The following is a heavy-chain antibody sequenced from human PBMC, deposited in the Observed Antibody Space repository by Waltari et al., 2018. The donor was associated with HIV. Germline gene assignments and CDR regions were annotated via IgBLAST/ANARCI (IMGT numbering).Heavy chain of an antibody. CDR1: GVTFRSHA. Sequence: EVKLVQSGGGLVQPGGSLRLSCTASGVTFRSHAMSGVRQTPGKGLQWVSTISGSGSHTYYADSAKGRFTISRDNSENTLFLQMTRLRVEDTARYFCAKDFDTSGLPYVVIDSWGQGTLVTVSS. J-gene: IGHJ4*02. V-gene: IGHV3-23*04. CDR3: AKDFDTSGLPYVVIDS. D-gene: IGHD3-22*01. CDR2: ISGSGSHT.